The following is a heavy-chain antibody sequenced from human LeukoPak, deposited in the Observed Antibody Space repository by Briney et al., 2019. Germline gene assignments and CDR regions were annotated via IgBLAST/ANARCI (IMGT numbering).Heavy chain of an antibody. CDR1: GYTFTGYY. CDR3: ARSCSGGSCYGAFDY. Sequence: ASVKVSCKASGYTFTGYYMHWVRQAPGQGLEWMGWINPNSGGTNYAQKFQGRVTMTRDTSISTAYMELSRLRSDDTAVYYCARSCSGGSCYGAFDYWGQGTLVTVSS. V-gene: IGHV1-2*02. D-gene: IGHD2-15*01. J-gene: IGHJ4*02. CDR2: INPNSGGT.